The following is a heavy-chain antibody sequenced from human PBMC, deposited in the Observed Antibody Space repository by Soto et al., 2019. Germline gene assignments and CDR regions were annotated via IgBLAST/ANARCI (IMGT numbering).Heavy chain of an antibody. Sequence: EVQLLESGGGLVQPGGSLRLSCAASGFTFSSYAMSWVRQAPGKGLEWVSAISGSGGSTYYADSVKGRFTISRDNSKNKLYLQMNSLRAEDTAVYYCAKDALPVTTSYYYYYMDVWGKGNTVTVSS. J-gene: IGHJ6*03. CDR2: ISGSGGST. D-gene: IGHD4-4*01. V-gene: IGHV3-23*01. CDR3: AKDALPVTTSYYYYYMDV. CDR1: GFTFSSYA.